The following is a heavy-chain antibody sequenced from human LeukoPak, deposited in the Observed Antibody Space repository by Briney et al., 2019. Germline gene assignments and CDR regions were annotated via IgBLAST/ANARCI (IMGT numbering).Heavy chain of an antibody. Sequence: PGGSLRLSCAASGFTFSSYWMHWARQAPGKGLVWVSRINSDGSSTSYADSVKGRFTISRDNAKNTLYLQMNSLRAEDTAVYYCAKGRSPGWFDPWGQGTLVTVSS. V-gene: IGHV3-74*01. CDR1: GFTFSSYW. CDR2: INSDGSST. J-gene: IGHJ5*02. D-gene: IGHD6-13*01. CDR3: AKGRSPGWFDP.